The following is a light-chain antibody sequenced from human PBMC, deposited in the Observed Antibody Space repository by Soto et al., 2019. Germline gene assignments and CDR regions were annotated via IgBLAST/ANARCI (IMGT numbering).Light chain of an antibody. Sequence: QSVLTQPASVSGSPGQSITISCTGTSRDVGGYNFVSWYQQHPDKAPKLMIYEVTNRPSGVSNRFSGSKSGNTASLTISGLQPEDEADYYCTSFTSSHTYVFGTGTKVTVL. CDR2: EVT. J-gene: IGLJ1*01. CDR1: SRDVGGYNF. CDR3: TSFTSSHTYV. V-gene: IGLV2-14*01.